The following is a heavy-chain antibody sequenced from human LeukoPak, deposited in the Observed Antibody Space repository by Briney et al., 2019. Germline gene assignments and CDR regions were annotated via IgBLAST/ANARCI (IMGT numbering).Heavy chain of an antibody. CDR1: GGTFSSYA. CDR3: ARGREWEQDD. CDR2: IIPIFGTA. V-gene: IGHV1-69*05. J-gene: IGHJ4*02. Sequence: SVKVSCKASGGTFSSYAISWVRQAPGQGFEWMGRIIPIFGTANYAQKFQGRVTITTDESTSTAYMELSSLRSEDTAVYYCARGREWEQDDWGQGTLVTVSS. D-gene: IGHD1-26*01.